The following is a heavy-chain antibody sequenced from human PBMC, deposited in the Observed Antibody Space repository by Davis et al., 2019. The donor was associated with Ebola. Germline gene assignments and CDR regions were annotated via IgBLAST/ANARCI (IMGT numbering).Heavy chain of an antibody. Sequence: GGSLRLSCAASGFTFSSYEMNWVRQAPGKGLEWVSYISSSGSTIYYADSVKGRFTISRDNSKNTLYLQMNSLRAEDTAVYYCARDLGDYSYYYYYYGMDVWGQGTTVTVSS. J-gene: IGHJ6*02. CDR1: GFTFSSYE. CDR2: ISSSGSTI. V-gene: IGHV3-48*03. D-gene: IGHD4-11*01. CDR3: ARDLGDYSYYYYYYGMDV.